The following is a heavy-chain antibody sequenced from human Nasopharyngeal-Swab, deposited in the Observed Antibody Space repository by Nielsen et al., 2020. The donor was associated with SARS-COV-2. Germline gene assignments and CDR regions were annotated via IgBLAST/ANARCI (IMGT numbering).Heavy chain of an antibody. Sequence: GSLRLSCTVSGGSISSYYWSWIRQPPGTGLEWIGYIYYSGSTNYNPTLKSRVTISVDTSKNQFSLKLSSVTAADTAVYYCARDSTPVYYYYYMDVWGKGTTVTVSS. J-gene: IGHJ6*03. D-gene: IGHD2-15*01. CDR2: IYYSGST. CDR3: ARDSTPVYYYYYMDV. V-gene: IGHV4-59*01. CDR1: GGSISSYY.